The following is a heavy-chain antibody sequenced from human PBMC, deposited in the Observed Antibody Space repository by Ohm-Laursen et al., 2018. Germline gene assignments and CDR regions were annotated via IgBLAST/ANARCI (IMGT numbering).Heavy chain of an antibody. D-gene: IGHD1-26*01. J-gene: IGHJ4*02. CDR1: GFTFDDYA. CDR2: ITWNSGTI. Sequence: SLRLSCAASGFTFDDYAMHWVRQAPGKGLEWVSGITWNSGTITYADSVKGRFTISRDNAKNSLYLQMNSLRAEGTALYYCAKMVGAWDFFDYWGQGTLVTVSS. CDR3: AKMVGAWDFFDY. V-gene: IGHV3-9*01.